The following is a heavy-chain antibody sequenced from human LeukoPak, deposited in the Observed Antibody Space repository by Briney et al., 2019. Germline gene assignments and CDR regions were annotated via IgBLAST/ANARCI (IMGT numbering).Heavy chain of an antibody. J-gene: IGHJ5*02. CDR1: GYTFTSYG. Sequence: ASVKVSCKASGYTFTSYGISWVRQAPGQGLEWMGWISAYNGNTNYAQKLQGRVTMTTDTSTSTAYMELRSLRSDDTAVYYCARYTMIVVDEIGVDNWFDPWGQGTLVTVSS. CDR2: ISAYNGNT. V-gene: IGHV1-18*01. CDR3: ARYTMIVVDEIGVDNWFDP. D-gene: IGHD3-22*01.